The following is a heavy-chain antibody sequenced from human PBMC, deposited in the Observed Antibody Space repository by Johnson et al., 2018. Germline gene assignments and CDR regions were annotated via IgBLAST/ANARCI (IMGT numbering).Heavy chain of an antibody. CDR2: ISDDGNSK. CDR3: ARAQGGDYVAEYFQH. J-gene: IGHJ1*01. Sequence: QVQLVESGGRVVQXGRSXRLXCAASGFTFSTYAIHWVRQAPGKGLEWVAVISDDGNSKFYAESVKGRFTISRDNSKYTMYLQMHSLKAEDTAMYYCARAQGGDYVAEYFQHWGQGTLVTVSS. D-gene: IGHD4-17*01. V-gene: IGHV3-30-3*01. CDR1: GFTFSTYA.